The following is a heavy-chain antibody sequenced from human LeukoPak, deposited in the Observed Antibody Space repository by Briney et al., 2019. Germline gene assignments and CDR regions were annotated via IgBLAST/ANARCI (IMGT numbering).Heavy chain of an antibody. CDR1: GFSFSNYG. CDR3: AKAPLGGYYGDSPYFDY. Sequence: PGGTLRLSCAASGFSFSNYGMSWVRQAPGKGLEWVSSISGSGGTTYYADSVKGRFTISRDNSKNTLYLQMNSLRAEDTAVYYCAKAPLGGYYGDSPYFDYWGQGTLVTVSS. J-gene: IGHJ4*02. CDR2: ISGSGGTT. V-gene: IGHV3-23*01. D-gene: IGHD4-17*01.